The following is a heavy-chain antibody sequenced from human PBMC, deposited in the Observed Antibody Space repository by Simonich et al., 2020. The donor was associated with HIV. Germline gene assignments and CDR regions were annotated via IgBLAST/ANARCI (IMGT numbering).Heavy chain of an antibody. V-gene: IGHV4-59*01. Sequence: HVQLQESGPGLVKPSETLSLTCTVSGGSISRFYWSWIRQPPGKGLEWFGYIYYSGSTNHNHSLKSRVTISVDTSKNQFSLQLSSVTAADTAVYYCARGFGTWELFDYWGQGTLVTVSS. J-gene: IGHJ4*02. CDR1: GGSISRFY. CDR2: IYYSGST. CDR3: ARGFGTWELFDY. D-gene: IGHD1-26*01.